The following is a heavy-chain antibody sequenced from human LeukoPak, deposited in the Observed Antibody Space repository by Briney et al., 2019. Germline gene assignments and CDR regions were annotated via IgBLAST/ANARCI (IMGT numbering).Heavy chain of an antibody. CDR3: ARVVSAVTTWWFDP. Sequence: GASVKVSCKASGYTFTSYGISWVRQAPGQGLEWVGWISAYNGNTNYAQKLQGRVTMTTDTSTSTAYMELRSLRSNDTAVYYCARVVSAVTTWWFDPWGQGTLVTVSS. J-gene: IGHJ5*02. CDR2: ISAYNGNT. D-gene: IGHD4-11*01. V-gene: IGHV1-18*01. CDR1: GYTFTSYG.